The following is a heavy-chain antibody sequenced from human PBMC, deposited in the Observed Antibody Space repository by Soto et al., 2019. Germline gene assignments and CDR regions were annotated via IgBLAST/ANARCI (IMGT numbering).Heavy chain of an antibody. CDR2: IIPILGIA. D-gene: IGHD1-26*01. CDR1: GGTLSSYT. Sequence: SGKVSCKGSGGTLSSYTISWGRQGPGQSLEWMGRIIPILGIANYAQKFQGRVTITADKSTSTAYMELRSLRSDDTAVYYCARPSGSYPYYYYYGMDVWGQGTTVTVSS. CDR3: ARPSGSYPYYYYYGMDV. J-gene: IGHJ6*02. V-gene: IGHV1-69*02.